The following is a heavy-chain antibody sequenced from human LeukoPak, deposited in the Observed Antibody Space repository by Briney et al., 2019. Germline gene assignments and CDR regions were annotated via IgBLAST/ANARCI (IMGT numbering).Heavy chain of an antibody. J-gene: IGHJ4*02. CDR1: GGSISSNNW. CDR3: AGVSGTTPFDY. V-gene: IGHV4-4*02. Sequence: SGTLSLTCAVSGGSISSNNWWTWVRQPPGKGLEWIGEITHSGSTNYNPSLESRVTISVDKSNNLFSLELNSVTAADTAVYFCAGVSGTTPFDYWGQGTLVTVSS. D-gene: IGHD1-1*01. CDR2: ITHSGST.